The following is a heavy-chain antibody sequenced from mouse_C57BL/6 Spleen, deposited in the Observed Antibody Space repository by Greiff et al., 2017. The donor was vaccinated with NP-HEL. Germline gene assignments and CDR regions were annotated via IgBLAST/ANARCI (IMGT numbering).Heavy chain of an antibody. CDR1: GYTFTDYE. Sequence: QVHVKQSGAELVRPGASVTLSCKASGYTFTDYEMHWVKQTPVHGLEWIGAIDPETGGTAYNQKFKGKAILTADKSSSTAYMELRSLTSEDSAVYYCTRGGDGYYAYFDYWGQGTTLTVSS. D-gene: IGHD2-3*01. CDR2: IDPETGGT. V-gene: IGHV1-15*01. J-gene: IGHJ2*01. CDR3: TRGGDGYYAYFDY.